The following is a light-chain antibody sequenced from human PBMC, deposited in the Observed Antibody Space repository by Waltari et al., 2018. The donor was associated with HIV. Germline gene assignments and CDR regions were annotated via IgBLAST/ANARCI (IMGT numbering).Light chain of an antibody. V-gene: IGKV3-20*01. Sequence: IVLTQSPATLSLSPGERATISCSASQSVDRRYLAWYHQKPGPAPRLLIYCASSSATGIPDRFTGSGSGTDFTLSISRLDPEDFALYCCQQYKSSPCPFGGGTRVEIK. J-gene: IGKJ4*01. CDR3: QQYKSSPCP. CDR1: QSVDRRY. CDR2: CAS.